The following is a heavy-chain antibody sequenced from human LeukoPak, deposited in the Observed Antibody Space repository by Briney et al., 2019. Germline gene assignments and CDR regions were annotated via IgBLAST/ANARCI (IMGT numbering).Heavy chain of an antibody. V-gene: IGHV4-39*07. J-gene: IGHJ4*02. D-gene: IGHD2-15*01. CDR1: GGSIRSSYYY. Sequence: SETLSLTCTVSGGSIRSSYYYWGWIRQPPGKGLEWIGSIYDSGSTYYNPSLKSRVTISVDTSKNQFSLKLSSVTAADTAVYYCARVNAGSLDYWGQGTLVTVSS. CDR2: IYDSGST. CDR3: ARVNAGSLDY.